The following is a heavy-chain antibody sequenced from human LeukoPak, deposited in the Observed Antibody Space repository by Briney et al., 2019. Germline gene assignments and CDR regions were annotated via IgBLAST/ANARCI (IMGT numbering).Heavy chain of an antibody. D-gene: IGHD3-22*01. V-gene: IGHV3-11*04. CDR2: ISSSGSTI. CDR3: AGLPAYYYDTSGFYFDY. J-gene: IGHJ4*02. CDR1: GFTFSDYY. Sequence: GGSLRLSCAASGFTFSDYYMSWIRQAPGKGLEWVSYISSSGSTIYYADSVKGRFTISRDNAKNSLYLQMNSLRAEDTAVYYCAGLPAYYYDTSGFYFDYWGQGTLVTVSS.